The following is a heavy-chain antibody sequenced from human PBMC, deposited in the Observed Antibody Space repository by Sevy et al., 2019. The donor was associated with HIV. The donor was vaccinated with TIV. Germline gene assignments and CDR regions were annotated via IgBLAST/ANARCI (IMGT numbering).Heavy chain of an antibody. CDR2: ISGSGRST. CDR1: GFTFNTYA. J-gene: IGHJ4*02. CDR3: AKEAPGYSYDSSGSFDY. Sequence: GGSLRLSCAASGFTFNTYAMSWVRQAPGKGLEWVSGISGSGRSTYYADSVKGRFTISRDNSKNTLCLQMNNLRAEDTAVYYCAKEAPGYSYDSSGSFDYWGQGTLVTVSS. V-gene: IGHV3-23*01. D-gene: IGHD3-22*01.